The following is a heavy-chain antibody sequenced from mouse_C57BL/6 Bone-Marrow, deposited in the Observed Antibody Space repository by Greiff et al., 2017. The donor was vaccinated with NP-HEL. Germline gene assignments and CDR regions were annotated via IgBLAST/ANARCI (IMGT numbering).Heavy chain of an antibody. CDR3: ERGVYYYGSSYDFDY. J-gene: IGHJ2*01. V-gene: IGHV1-26*01. CDR1: GYTFTDYY. Sequence: EVQLQQSGPELVKPGASVKISCKASGYTFTDYYMNWVKQSPGQSLEWIGDINPNNGGTSYTQKFKGKATLTVDKASSTAYMELRSLTSEDSAVYYYERGVYYYGSSYDFDYWGQGTTLTVSS. CDR2: INPNNGGT. D-gene: IGHD1-1*01.